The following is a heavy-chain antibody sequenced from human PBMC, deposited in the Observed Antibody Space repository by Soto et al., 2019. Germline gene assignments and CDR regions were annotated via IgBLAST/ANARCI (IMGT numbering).Heavy chain of an antibody. CDR3: VRDGSGNLYLNWFDP. D-gene: IGHD6-19*01. J-gene: IGHJ5*02. Sequence: GPLRLPCQASGFTFSGYSMNWVRQPPGKGLEWISYISSHSSTLHYADSVKGRFTISRDNAGNSLYLQMNSLRDEDTAVYYCVRDGSGNLYLNWFDPWGQGTLVTVYS. CDR1: GFTFSGYS. V-gene: IGHV3-48*02. CDR2: ISSHSSTL.